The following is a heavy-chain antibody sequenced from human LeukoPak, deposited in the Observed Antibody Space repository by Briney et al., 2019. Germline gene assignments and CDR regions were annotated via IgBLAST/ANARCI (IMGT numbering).Heavy chain of an antibody. D-gene: IGHD5-24*01. CDR2: IWADGST. J-gene: IGHJ5*02. CDR3: ARDGAGIESWVELDP. CDR1: GFSVSNHY. V-gene: IGHV3-66*02. Sequence: GGSLRLSCAASGFSVSNHYMAWVRQAPGRRLEWVSFIWADGSTFYTDSVRGRFTVSRDQFKNTLYLQMSSLRPDDTALYYCARDGAGIESWVELDPWGQGTQVTVSA.